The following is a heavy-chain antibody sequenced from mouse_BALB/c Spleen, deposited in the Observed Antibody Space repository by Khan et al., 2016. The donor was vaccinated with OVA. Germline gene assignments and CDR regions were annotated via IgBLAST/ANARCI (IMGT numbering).Heavy chain of an antibody. CDR1: GFTFSSFT. CDR3: ASSNCGSFDY. J-gene: IGHJ3*01. D-gene: IGHD2-2*01. CDR2: ISSGGDNT. Sequence: EVELVESGGGLVKPGGSLKLSCAASGFTFSSFTMSWVRQTPEKRLEWVATISSGGDNTYYPDSVKGRFTISRDNAKNTLYLQMSSLRHEDTAVYYCASSNCGSFDYWGQGTLVTVSA. V-gene: IGHV5-9*04.